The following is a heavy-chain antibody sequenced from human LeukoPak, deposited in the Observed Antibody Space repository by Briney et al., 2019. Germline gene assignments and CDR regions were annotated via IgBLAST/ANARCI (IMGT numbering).Heavy chain of an antibody. V-gene: IGHV3-53*01. CDR2: LYNTGTT. J-gene: IGHJ5*02. CDR3: ARAIDR. D-gene: IGHD5-24*01. Sequence: GGSLILSYPASRFSISSDFMTWLRHAPGRGLEWVSVLYNTGTTSYADSVKGRFTISSDESKNTICLQMRSLTVEDTASYYCARAIDRWGQGPLVTVSS. CDR1: RFSISSDF.